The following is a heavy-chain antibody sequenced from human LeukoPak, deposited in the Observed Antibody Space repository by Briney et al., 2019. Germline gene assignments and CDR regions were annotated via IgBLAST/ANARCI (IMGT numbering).Heavy chain of an antibody. D-gene: IGHD1-26*01. CDR3: ARHTTLGNYYAMDV. CDR2: IYPGDSDI. Sequence: GVSLQISSKGSGYSFTNYWIGWVRRMPGKGLEWMGFIYPGDSDIRYSPSFQGQVTISADKSISSAYLQWSSLKASDTAMYYCARHTTLGNYYAMDVWGQGTTVTVSS. CDR1: GYSFTNYW. V-gene: IGHV5-51*01. J-gene: IGHJ6*02.